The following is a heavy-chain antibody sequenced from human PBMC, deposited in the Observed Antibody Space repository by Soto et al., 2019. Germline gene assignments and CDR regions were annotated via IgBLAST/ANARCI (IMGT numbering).Heavy chain of an antibody. CDR3: SRVWGGAFDI. V-gene: IGHV4-59*01. Sequence: SETLSLTCTVSGGSISSYYWSWIRQPPGKGLEWIGYIYYSGSTNYNPSLKSRVTISVDTSKNQFSLKLSSVTAADTAVYYCSRVWGGAFDIWGQGTMVTVSS. J-gene: IGHJ3*02. D-gene: IGHD3-10*01. CDR1: GGSISSYY. CDR2: IYYSGST.